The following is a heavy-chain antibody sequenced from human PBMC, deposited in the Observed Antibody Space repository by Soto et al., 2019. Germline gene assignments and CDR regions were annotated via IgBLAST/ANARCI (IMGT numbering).Heavy chain of an antibody. CDR1: GGTFSSYA. CDR2: IIPIFGTA. Sequence: SVKVSCKASGGTFSSYAISWVRQAPGQGLEWMGGIIPIFGTANYAQKFQGRVTITADESTSTAYMELSSLRSEDTAVYYCASEKRDCSSTSCSDAFDIWGQGTMVTVSS. CDR3: ASEKRDCSSTSCSDAFDI. J-gene: IGHJ3*02. D-gene: IGHD2-2*01. V-gene: IGHV1-69*13.